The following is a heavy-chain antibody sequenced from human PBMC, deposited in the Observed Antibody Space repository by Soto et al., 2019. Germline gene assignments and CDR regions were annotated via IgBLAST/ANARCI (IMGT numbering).Heavy chain of an antibody. CDR3: AKDHPTVEYSSSSSYMDV. D-gene: IGHD6-6*01. CDR2: ISGSGGST. J-gene: IGHJ6*03. CDR1: GFTFSSYA. V-gene: IGHV3-23*01. Sequence: GGSLRLSCAASGFTFSSYAMSWVRQAPGKGLEWVSAISGSGGSTYYADSVKGRFTISRDNSKNTLYLQMNSLRAEDTAVYYCAKDHPTVEYSSSSSYMDVWGKGTTVTVSS.